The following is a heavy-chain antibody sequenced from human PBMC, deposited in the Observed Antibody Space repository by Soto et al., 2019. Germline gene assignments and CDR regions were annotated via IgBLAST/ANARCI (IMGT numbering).Heavy chain of an antibody. CDR1: GYTFTSYG. V-gene: IGHV1-18*01. CDR2: ISAYNGNT. CDR3: ARDTLMVRGVNNPYFVY. J-gene: IGHJ4*02. Sequence: GASVKVSCKASGYTFTSYGISWVRQAPGQGLEWMGWISAYNGNTNYAQKLQGRVTMTTDTSTSTAYMELRSLRSDDTAVYYCARDTLMVRGVNNPYFVYWGQGTLVTVSS. D-gene: IGHD3-10*01.